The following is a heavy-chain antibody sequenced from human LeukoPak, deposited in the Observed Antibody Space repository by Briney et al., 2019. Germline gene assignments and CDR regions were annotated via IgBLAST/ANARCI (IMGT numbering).Heavy chain of an antibody. J-gene: IGHJ4*02. V-gene: IGHV3-48*04. Sequence: GGSLRLSCAASGFTFSSYSLHWVRQAPGKGLEWVSYISSGSSTIYYADSVKGRFTISRDNARNSVFLQVNSLRAEDTAVYYCARGWPEFDYWGQGTLVTVSS. D-gene: IGHD1-14*01. CDR3: ARGWPEFDY. CDR2: ISSGSSTI. CDR1: GFTFSSYS.